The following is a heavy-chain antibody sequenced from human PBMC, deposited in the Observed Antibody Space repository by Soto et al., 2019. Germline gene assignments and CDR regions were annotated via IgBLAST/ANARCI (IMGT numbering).Heavy chain of an antibody. D-gene: IGHD3-3*01. CDR3: AKGSRYDFWSGYYRGPAGVYGMDV. Sequence: HPGGSLRLSCAASGFTFSSYGMHWVRQAPGKGLEWVAVISYDGSNKYYADSVKGRFTISRDNSKNTLYLQMNSLRAEDTAVYYCAKGSRYDFWSGYYRGPAGVYGMDVWGQGTTVNVSS. CDR2: ISYDGSNK. CDR1: GFTFSSYG. V-gene: IGHV3-30*18. J-gene: IGHJ6*01.